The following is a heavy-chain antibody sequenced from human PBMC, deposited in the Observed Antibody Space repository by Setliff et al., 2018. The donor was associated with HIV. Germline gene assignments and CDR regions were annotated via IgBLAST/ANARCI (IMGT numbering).Heavy chain of an antibody. CDR1: GYTFTSYG. D-gene: IGHD4-17*01. J-gene: IGHJ1*01. CDR3: ARGPDGDYQYFQH. CDR2: ISPNSGGT. V-gene: IGHV1-2*06. Sequence: GESLKISCQAAGYTFTSYGIIWVRQAPGQGLEWMGRISPNSGGTQFAQKFQGRVALTRDTSITTVYMDLSRLRSGDTALYYCARGPDGDYQYFQHWGQGTLVTVSS.